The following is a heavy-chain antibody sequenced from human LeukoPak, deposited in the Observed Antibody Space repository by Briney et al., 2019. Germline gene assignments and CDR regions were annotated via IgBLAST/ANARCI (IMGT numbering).Heavy chain of an antibody. J-gene: IGHJ4*02. Sequence: PGGSLRLSCAASGFTFSSYWMHWVRQAPGKGLVWVSRINSDGSSTSYADSVKGRFTISRDNAKNTLYLQMNSLRAEDMALYYCAKSGLYGGNPYYFDSWGQGTLVTVSS. V-gene: IGHV3-74*01. CDR2: INSDGSST. CDR3: AKSGLYGGNPYYFDS. CDR1: GFTFSSYW. D-gene: IGHD4/OR15-4a*01.